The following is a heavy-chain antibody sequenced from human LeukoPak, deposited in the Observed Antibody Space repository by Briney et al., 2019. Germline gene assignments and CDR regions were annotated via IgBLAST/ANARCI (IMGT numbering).Heavy chain of an antibody. CDR1: GFTFSSYD. J-gene: IGHJ4*02. Sequence: GGSLRLSCAASGFTFSSYDMSWVRQAPGKGLEWVSGISGSGGSTYYADSVKGRFTISRDNSKNTLYLQTNSLRVEDTAVYYCAKDRGGVVVRAFDYWGQGTLVTVSS. CDR3: AKDRGGVVVRAFDY. V-gene: IGHV3-23*01. D-gene: IGHD3-22*01. CDR2: ISGSGGST.